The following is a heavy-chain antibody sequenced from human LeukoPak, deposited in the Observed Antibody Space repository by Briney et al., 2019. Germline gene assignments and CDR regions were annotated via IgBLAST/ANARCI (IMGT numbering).Heavy chain of an antibody. V-gene: IGHV4-59*01. CDR1: GGSISSYY. D-gene: IGHD1-26*01. CDR2: IYYSGST. J-gene: IGHJ6*03. CDR3: ARGVGATTYYYYYYMDV. Sequence: PSETLSLTCTVSGGSISSYYWGWIRQPPGKGLEWIGYIYYSGSTNYNPSLKSRVTISVDTSKDQFSLKLSSVTAADTAVYYCARGVGATTYYYYYYMDVWGKGTTVTVSS.